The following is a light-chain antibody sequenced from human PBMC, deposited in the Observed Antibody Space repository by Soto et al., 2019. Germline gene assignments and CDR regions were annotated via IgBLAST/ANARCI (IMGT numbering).Light chain of an antibody. V-gene: IGKV3-20*01. Sequence: EIVLTQSPCTLSSSTGERATISCRASQSVSSTFLAWYQKKPGQAPRLLMYGASSRATGIPDRFSGTGSGTDFTLTISRLEPEDFAVYYCQQYGSSPYTFGLGTKLEIK. CDR3: QQYGSSPYT. CDR2: GAS. J-gene: IGKJ2*01. CDR1: QSVSSTF.